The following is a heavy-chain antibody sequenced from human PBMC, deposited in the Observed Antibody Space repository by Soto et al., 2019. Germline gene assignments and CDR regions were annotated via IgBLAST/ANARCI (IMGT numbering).Heavy chain of an antibody. CDR2: ISRSGDST. Sequence: VQLVESGGGVVQPGRSLRLSCAASGFTFSSYGMHWVRQAPGKGLEWMSTISRSGDSTYYSDSVKGRFTISRDISKNTLYLQMNSLRAEDTAIYYCAKALQWGGDMDVWGQGTTVTVSS. CDR3: AKALQWGGDMDV. J-gene: IGHJ6*02. CDR1: GFTFSSYG. V-gene: IGHV3-23*04. D-gene: IGHD3-16*01.